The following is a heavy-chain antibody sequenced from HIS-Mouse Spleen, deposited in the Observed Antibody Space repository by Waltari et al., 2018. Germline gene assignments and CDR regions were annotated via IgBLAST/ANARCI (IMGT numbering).Heavy chain of an antibody. Sequence: QLQLQESGPGLVKPSETLSLTCTVSGGSISSSSYYWGWIRQPPGKGLEWIGSIYYRGSTYSNPSLTSRVTIAVDTSKNQFSLKLSSVTAADTAVYYCAREIPYSSSWYDWYFDLWGRGTLVTVSS. CDR2: IYYRGST. CDR3: AREIPYSSSWYDWYFDL. V-gene: IGHV4-39*07. D-gene: IGHD6-13*01. CDR1: GGSISSSSYY. J-gene: IGHJ2*01.